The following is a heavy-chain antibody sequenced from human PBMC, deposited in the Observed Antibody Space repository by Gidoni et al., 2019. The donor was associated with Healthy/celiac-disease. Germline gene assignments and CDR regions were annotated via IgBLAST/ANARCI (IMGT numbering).Heavy chain of an antibody. CDR2: IIPIFGTA. V-gene: IGHV1-69*06. CDR3: ARDGEGEIAAAGNDY. CDR1: GGPFSSYA. D-gene: IGHD6-13*01. J-gene: IGHJ4*02. Sequence: QVQLVQSGAEVKKPGSSVKVSCKASGGPFSSYAISWVRQAPGQGLEWMGGIIPIFGTANYAQKFQGRVTITADKSTGTAYMELSSLRSEDTAVYYCARDGEGEIAAAGNDYWGQGTLVTVSS.